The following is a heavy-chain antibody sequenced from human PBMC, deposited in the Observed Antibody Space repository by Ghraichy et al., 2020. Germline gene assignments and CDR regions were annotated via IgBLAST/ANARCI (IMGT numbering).Heavy chain of an antibody. V-gene: IGHV3-53*01. CDR3: ARLNYNGTGTPTYHNWFDP. CDR2: IYSGAGT. J-gene: IGHJ5*02. CDR1: GFSVSSNY. Sequence: SLNISCAASGFSVSSNYMSWVRQAPGKGLEWVSVIYSGAGTYYADSVRGRFTISRDNSQNTLYLQMDSLRAEDTAVYFCARLNYNGTGTPTYHNWFDPWGQGTLVTVSS. D-gene: IGHD3-10*01.